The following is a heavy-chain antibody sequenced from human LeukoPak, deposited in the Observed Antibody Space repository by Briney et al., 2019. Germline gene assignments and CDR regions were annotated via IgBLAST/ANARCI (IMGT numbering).Heavy chain of an antibody. Sequence: GGSLRLSCAASGFTFSSYGMHWVRQAPGKGLEWVAVIWYDGSNKYYADSVKGRFTISRDNSKNTLYLQVNSLRAEDTAVYYCARSGLFYGSGSHFDYWGQGTLVTVSS. D-gene: IGHD3-10*01. CDR2: IWYDGSNK. CDR1: GFTFSSYG. V-gene: IGHV3-33*01. J-gene: IGHJ4*02. CDR3: ARSGLFYGSGSHFDY.